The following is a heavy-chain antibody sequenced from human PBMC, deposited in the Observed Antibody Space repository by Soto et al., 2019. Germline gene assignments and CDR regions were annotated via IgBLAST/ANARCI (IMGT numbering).Heavy chain of an antibody. D-gene: IGHD3-3*01. CDR2: IISSSRTI. Sequence: EVQLVESGGGLVQPGGSLRLSCAASGFTFSSYSMNWVRQAPGKGLEWVSYIISSSRTIYYADSVKGRFTISRDNANNSLYLQMNSLRDEDTAVYYCARDQAGPEWLPLGLDAFDIWGQGTMVTVSS. V-gene: IGHV3-48*02. CDR1: GFTFSSYS. CDR3: ARDQAGPEWLPLGLDAFDI. J-gene: IGHJ3*02.